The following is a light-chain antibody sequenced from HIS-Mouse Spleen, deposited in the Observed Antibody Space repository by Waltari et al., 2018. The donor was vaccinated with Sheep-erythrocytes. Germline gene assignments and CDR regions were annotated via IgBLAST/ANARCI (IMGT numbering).Light chain of an antibody. CDR3: AAWDDSLNGPV. V-gene: IGLV1-44*01. CDR1: SSNIGSNP. CDR2: SNN. J-gene: IGLJ3*02. Sequence: QSVLTQPPSASGTPGQRVTISCSGSSSNIGSNPVNWYQQLPGTAPKLLIYSNNQRPSGVPDRVSGSKSGTSASLAISGLQSEDEADYYCAAWDDSLNGPVFGGGTKLTVL.